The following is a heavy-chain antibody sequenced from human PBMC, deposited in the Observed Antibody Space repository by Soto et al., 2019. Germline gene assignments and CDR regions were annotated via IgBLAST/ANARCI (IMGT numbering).Heavy chain of an antibody. V-gene: IGHV4-34*01. CDR2: INHSGST. CDR1: GGSFSGYY. D-gene: IGHD6-13*01. Sequence: SETLSLTCAVYGGSFSGYYWSWIRQPPGKGLEWIGEINHSGSTNYNPSLKSLVTISLDTSKNQFSLKLSSVTAADTAVYYCAAIIAAAGLDYWGQGTLVTVS. CDR3: AAIIAAAGLDY. J-gene: IGHJ4*02.